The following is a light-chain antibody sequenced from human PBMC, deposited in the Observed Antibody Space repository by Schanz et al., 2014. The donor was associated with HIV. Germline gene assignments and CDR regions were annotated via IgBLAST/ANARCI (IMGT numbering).Light chain of an antibody. V-gene: IGLV1-51*01. J-gene: IGLJ2*01. CDR2: VTH. Sequence: QSVLTQPPSVSAATGQRVTISCSGSAFNIGQNYVSWFQQFPGTAPKLLIYVTHQRPSEIPDRFSGSKTGTSATLAIIGLQTGDEADYYCGAWDDGRKAVVFGGGTKLTVL. CDR3: GAWDDGRKAVV. CDR1: AFNIGQNY.